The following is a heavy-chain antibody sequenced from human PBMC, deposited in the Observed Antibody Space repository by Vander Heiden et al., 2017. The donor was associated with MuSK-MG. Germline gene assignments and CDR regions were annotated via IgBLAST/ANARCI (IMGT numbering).Heavy chain of an antibody. CDR3: AGWQQLVLVDY. D-gene: IGHD6-13*01. CDR2: ISGSGGST. CDR1: GFTFSSYA. J-gene: IGHJ4*02. V-gene: IGHV3-23*01. Sequence: EVQLLESGGGLVQPGGSLRPSCAASGFTFSSYAMSRVRQAPGKGLEWVSAISGSGGSTYYADSVKGRFTISRDNSKNTLYLQMNSLRAEDTAVYYCAGWQQLVLVDYWGQGTLVTVSS.